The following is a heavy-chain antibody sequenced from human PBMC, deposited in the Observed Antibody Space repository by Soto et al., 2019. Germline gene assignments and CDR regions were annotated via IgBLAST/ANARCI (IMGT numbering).Heavy chain of an antibody. D-gene: IGHD1-1*01. V-gene: IGHV3-33*01. CDR3: VRGDNWNDEASDY. J-gene: IGHJ4*02. CDR2: IWSDGNNQ. CDR1: GFMFSNHG. Sequence: QVQLVESGGGVVQPGRSLRLSCAASGFMFSNHGMHWVRQAPGKGLEWVAVIWSDGNNQYYADSVKGRFTISRDNSKNTVYLQMDSLRAEDTAVYYCVRGDNWNDEASDYWGQGTLVTVSS.